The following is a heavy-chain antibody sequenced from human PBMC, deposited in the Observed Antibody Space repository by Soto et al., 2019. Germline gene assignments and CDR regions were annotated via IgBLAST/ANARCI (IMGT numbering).Heavy chain of an antibody. CDR3: ARSALDYGDYPNWFDP. CDR2: IYYSGRT. CDR1: GGSISSGDYY. D-gene: IGHD4-17*01. Sequence: QVQLQESGPGLVKPSQTLSLTCTVSGGSISSGDYYWSWIRQPPGKGLEWIGYIYYSGRTYYNPSLKSRVTISVDTSKNQFSLKLSSVTAADTAVYYCARSALDYGDYPNWFDPWGQGTLVTVSS. J-gene: IGHJ5*02. V-gene: IGHV4-30-4*01.